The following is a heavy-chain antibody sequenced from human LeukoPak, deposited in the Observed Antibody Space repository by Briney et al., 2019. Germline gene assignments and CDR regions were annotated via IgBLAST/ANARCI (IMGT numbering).Heavy chain of an antibody. CDR3: ARVAYSSTWGYFDY. V-gene: IGHV3-48*03. D-gene: IGHD6-13*01. J-gene: IGHJ4*02. CDR1: GFTSSSYE. Sequence: PGGSLRLSCAASGFTSSSYEVNWVRQAPGKGLEGVSYISISGSTIYYADSVKGRFTISRDNAKNSLYLQMNSLRAEDTAVYYCARVAYSSTWGYFDYWGQGTLVTVSS. CDR2: ISISGSTI.